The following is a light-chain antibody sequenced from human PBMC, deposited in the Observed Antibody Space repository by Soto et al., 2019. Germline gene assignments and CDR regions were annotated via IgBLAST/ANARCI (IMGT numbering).Light chain of an antibody. CDR2: AAS. CDR3: QQYYSYPWT. V-gene: IGKV1-39*01. J-gene: IGKJ1*01. Sequence: IQMTQSPSSLSASVGDRVTITCRASQSISSYLNWYQQKPGKAPKLLIYAASSLQSGVPSRFSGSRSGPDFTLTISSLQPEDFATYYCQQYYSYPWTFGQGTKVDIK. CDR1: QSISSY.